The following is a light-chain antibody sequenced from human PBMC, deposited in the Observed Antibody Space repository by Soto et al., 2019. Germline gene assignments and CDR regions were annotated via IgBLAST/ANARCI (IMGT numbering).Light chain of an antibody. J-gene: IGKJ5*01. CDR3: QQYDDWPIT. V-gene: IGKV3-15*01. CDR2: DGS. CDR1: QSVSNY. Sequence: EIVLTQSPATLSLSPGERATLSCRASQSVSNYLALYQQKPGQTPRLLIYDGSTRALGIPARFSGSESGTEFTLTISSLQSEDFAVYFCQQYDDWPITFGQGTRLEIK.